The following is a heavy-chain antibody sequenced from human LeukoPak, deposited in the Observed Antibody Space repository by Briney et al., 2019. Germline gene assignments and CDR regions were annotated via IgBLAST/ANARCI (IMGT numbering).Heavy chain of an antibody. V-gene: IGHV3-53*01. CDR3: ARETVAGIPSYYYQHGMDV. CDR1: GFTVSSNY. D-gene: IGHD6-19*01. CDR2: IYSGGST. Sequence: PGGSLRLSCAASGFTVSSNYMSWVRQAPGKGLEWVSVIYSGGSTYYADSVKGRFTISRDNSKNTLYLQMNSLRAEDTAVYYCARETVAGIPSYYYQHGMDVWGQGTTVTVSS. J-gene: IGHJ6*02.